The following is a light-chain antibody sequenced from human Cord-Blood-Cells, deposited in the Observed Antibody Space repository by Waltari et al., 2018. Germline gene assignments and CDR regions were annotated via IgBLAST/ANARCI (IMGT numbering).Light chain of an antibody. J-gene: IGLJ1*01. V-gene: IGLV2-14*01. CDR2: DGS. CDR3: SSYTSSSTYV. Sequence: QSALTQPPSVSGSPGTSIPISCPGTSSDVCGYNYVSWYQQHPGKAPKLMIYDGSNRPSGVSNRFSGSKSGNTASLTISGLQAEDEADYYCSSYTSSSTYVFGTGTKVTVL. CDR1: SSDVCGYNY.